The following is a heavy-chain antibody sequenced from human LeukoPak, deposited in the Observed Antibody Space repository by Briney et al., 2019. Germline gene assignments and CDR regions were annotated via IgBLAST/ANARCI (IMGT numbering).Heavy chain of an antibody. CDR1: GGSISSYY. D-gene: IGHD6-6*01. V-gene: IGHV4-4*07. CDR3: AREGSATARPFVSNDY. Sequence: SETLSLTCTVSGGSISSYYWSSIRQPAGKGLEWIGRIHTSGSTDYNPSFKSRVTMSVDTSKNQFSLKVRSVTAADTAVYYCAREGSATARPFVSNDYWGQGTLVTVSS. CDR2: IHTSGST. J-gene: IGHJ4*02.